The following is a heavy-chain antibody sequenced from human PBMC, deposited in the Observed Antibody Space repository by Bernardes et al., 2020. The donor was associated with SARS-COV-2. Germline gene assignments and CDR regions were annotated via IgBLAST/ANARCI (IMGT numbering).Heavy chain of an antibody. CDR2: IAGPTTNT. D-gene: IGHD5-18*01. V-gene: IGHV3-23*01. Sequence: GGSLRLSCAASGFTFSNFAMSWVRQAPGKGLDWVSTIAGPTTNTPYADSVEGRFTISRDNSKSTLYLQMNSLRAEDTAVYFCAPWIQSHFDYWGQGTLVTVSS. CDR3: APWIQSHFDY. J-gene: IGHJ4*02. CDR1: GFTFSNFA.